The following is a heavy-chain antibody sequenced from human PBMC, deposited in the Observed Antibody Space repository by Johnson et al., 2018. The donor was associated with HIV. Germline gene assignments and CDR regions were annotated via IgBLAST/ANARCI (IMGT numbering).Heavy chain of an antibody. J-gene: IGHJ3*02. CDR3: ARGERFGGTQEAFDI. CDR1: GFTFSSYA. D-gene: IGHD1-26*01. Sequence: QMLLVESGGGVVQPGRSLRLSCAASGFTFSSYAMHWVRQAPGKGLEWGTVISYDGNNKYYADSVKGRFTISRDNSKNTLYLQMNSLRAGDTAVYYCARGERFGGTQEAFDIWGQGTMVTVSS. CDR2: ISYDGNNK. V-gene: IGHV3-30*14.